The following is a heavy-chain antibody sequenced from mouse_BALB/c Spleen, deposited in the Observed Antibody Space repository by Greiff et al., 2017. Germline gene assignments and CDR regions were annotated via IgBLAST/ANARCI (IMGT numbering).Heavy chain of an antibody. CDR1: EYEFPSHD. CDR2: INSDGGST. D-gene: IGHD3-3*01. J-gene: IGHJ1*01. V-gene: IGHV5-2*01. Sequence: EVKVVDSGGGLVQPGESLKLSCESNEYEFPSHDMSWVRKTPEKRLELVAAINSDGGSTYYPDTMERRFIISRDNTKKTLYLQMSSLRSEDTALYYCARRGWLYWYFDVWGAGTTVTVSS. CDR3: ARRGWLYWYFDV.